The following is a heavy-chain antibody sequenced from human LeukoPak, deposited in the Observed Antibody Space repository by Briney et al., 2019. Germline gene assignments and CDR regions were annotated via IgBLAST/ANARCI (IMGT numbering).Heavy chain of an antibody. V-gene: IGHV3-21*01. CDR2: ISSRSYG. CDR1: GFTFSTSG. Sequence: GGSLRLSCAASGFTFSTSGMNWVRQAPGKGLEWVASISSRSYGYYADAVKGRFTISRDNARNSLYLQMNSLRAEDAAVYYCARGTDYGDYGFWGQGTLVTVSS. D-gene: IGHD4-17*01. J-gene: IGHJ4*02. CDR3: ARGTDYGDYGF.